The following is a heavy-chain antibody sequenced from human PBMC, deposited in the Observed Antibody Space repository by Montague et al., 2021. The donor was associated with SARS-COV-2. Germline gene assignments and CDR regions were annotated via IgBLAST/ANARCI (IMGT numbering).Heavy chain of an antibody. Sequence: CAISGDSVSIKRLARNWIRQSPSRSPHRLGGTYYRSKWYNDYAVSVKSRITINPDTSKNQFSLQLNSVTPEDTAVDHCARGGSWLYYFDYWGQGTLVTVSS. CDR1: GDSVSIKRLA. CDR2: TYYRSKWYN. V-gene: IGHV6-1*01. D-gene: IGHD6-13*01. J-gene: IGHJ4*02. CDR3: ARGGSWLYYFDY.